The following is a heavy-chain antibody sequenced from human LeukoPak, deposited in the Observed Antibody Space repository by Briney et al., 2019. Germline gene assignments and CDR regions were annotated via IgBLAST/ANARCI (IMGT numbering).Heavy chain of an antibody. V-gene: IGHV3-48*03. Sequence: PGGSLRLSCAASGFTFSSYEMNWVRQAPGKGLEGVSYISSSGSTIYYADSVKGRFTISRDNAKNSLYLQMNSLRAEDTAVYYCARGSVGGATLLFDYWGQGTLVTVSS. CDR2: ISSSGSTI. J-gene: IGHJ4*02. D-gene: IGHD1-26*01. CDR1: GFTFSSYE. CDR3: ARGSVGGATLLFDY.